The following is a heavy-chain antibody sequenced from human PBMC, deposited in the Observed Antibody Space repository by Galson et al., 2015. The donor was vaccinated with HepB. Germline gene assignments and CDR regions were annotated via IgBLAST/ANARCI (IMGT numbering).Heavy chain of an antibody. Sequence: SLRLSCAASGFTFSSYWMSWVRQAPGKGLEWVTNIKQDGSDKYYVDSVKGRFTISRDIAQNSLYLQLNSLRAEDTAGYYCARVGSYMDFDNWGQGALVTVSS. CDR1: GFTFSSYW. J-gene: IGHJ4*02. D-gene: IGHD3-10*01. V-gene: IGHV3-7*03. CDR3: ARVGSYMDFDN. CDR2: IKQDGSDK.